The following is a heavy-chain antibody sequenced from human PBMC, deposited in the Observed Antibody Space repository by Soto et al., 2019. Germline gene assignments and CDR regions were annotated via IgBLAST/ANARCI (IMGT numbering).Heavy chain of an antibody. CDR2: IYWDDDK. D-gene: IGHD2-15*01. Sequence: QITLKESGPTLVKPTQTLTLTCTFSGFSLSTSGVGVGWIRQPPGKSLEWLALIYWDDDKRYSPSLKSRLTITKDTSKNQVVLTMPNMDPVDTATYYCAHSYCSSSSCYSGVLDYWGQGTLVTVSS. CDR3: AHSYCSSSSCYSGVLDY. J-gene: IGHJ4*02. V-gene: IGHV2-5*02. CDR1: GFSLSTSGVG.